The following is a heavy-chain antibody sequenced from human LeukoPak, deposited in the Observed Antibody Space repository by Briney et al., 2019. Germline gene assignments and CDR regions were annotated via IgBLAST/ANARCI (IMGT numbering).Heavy chain of an antibody. V-gene: IGHV1-69*05. CDR1: GGTFSSYA. Sequence: SVRVSCKASGGTFSSYAISWVRQAPGQGLEWMGGIIPIFGTANYAQKFQGRVTITTDESTSTAYMELSSLRSEDTAVYYCARALSGSYSIFDYWGQGTLVTVSS. J-gene: IGHJ4*02. CDR3: ARALSGSYSIFDY. CDR2: IIPIFGTA. D-gene: IGHD1-26*01.